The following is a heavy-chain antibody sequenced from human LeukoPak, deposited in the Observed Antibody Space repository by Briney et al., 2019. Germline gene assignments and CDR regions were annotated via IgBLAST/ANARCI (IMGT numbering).Heavy chain of an antibody. CDR2: ISSSSSTI. V-gene: IGHV3-48*01. D-gene: IGHD5-18*01. CDR3: ASLRYSYGKGVFDY. J-gene: IGHJ4*02. Sequence: GGSLRLSCAASGFTFSSYSMNWVRQAPGKGLEWVSYISSSSSTIYYADSVKDRFTISRDNAKNSLYLQMNSLRAEDTAVYYCASLRYSYGKGVFDYWGQGTLVTVSS. CDR1: GFTFSSYS.